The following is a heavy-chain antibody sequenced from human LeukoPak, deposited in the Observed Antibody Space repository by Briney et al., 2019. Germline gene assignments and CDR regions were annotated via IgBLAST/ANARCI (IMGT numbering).Heavy chain of an antibody. D-gene: IGHD3-10*01. CDR2: IGSAGDT. Sequence: PGGSLRLSCAASGFSLRRYDMHWVRQATGKGLEWVSAIGSAGDTYYPGSVKGRFTMSREDAKNSLYLQMNSLRAGDTAIYYCVRGIGNYYDSGASNAWGEGTLVTVS. J-gene: IGHJ4*02. CDR3: VRGIGNYYDSGASNA. CDR1: GFSLRRYD. V-gene: IGHV3-13*04.